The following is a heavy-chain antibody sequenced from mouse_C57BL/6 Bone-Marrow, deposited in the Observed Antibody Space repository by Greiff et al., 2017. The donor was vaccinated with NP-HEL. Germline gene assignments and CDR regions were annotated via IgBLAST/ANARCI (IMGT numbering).Heavy chain of an antibody. CDR3: ASLITTVVEGYAMDY. Sequence: QVQLQQSGAELMKPGASVKLSCKATGYTFTGYWIEWVKQRPGHGLEWIGEILPGSGSTNYNEKFKGKATFTADTSSNTAYMQLSSLTTEDSDIYYCASLITTVVEGYAMDYWGQGTSVTVSS. J-gene: IGHJ4*01. CDR1: GYTFTGYW. CDR2: ILPGSGST. V-gene: IGHV1-9*01. D-gene: IGHD1-1*01.